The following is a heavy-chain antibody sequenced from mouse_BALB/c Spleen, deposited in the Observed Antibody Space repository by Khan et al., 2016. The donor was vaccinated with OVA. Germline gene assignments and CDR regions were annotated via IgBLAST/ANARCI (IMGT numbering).Heavy chain of an antibody. CDR3: TRLAYYYDSEGFAY. CDR2: VSTGGSYT. J-gene: IGHJ3*01. CDR1: GFTFCTYG. V-gene: IGHV5-6*01. Sequence: EVELVESGGDLVKPGGSLKLSCAASGFTFCTYGMSWVRQTPDKRLEWVATVSTGGSYTYYPDSVKGRFTISRDNAKNTLYLQMSGLKSEDTAMLYCTRLAYYYDSEGFAYWGQGTLVTVSA. D-gene: IGHD1-1*01.